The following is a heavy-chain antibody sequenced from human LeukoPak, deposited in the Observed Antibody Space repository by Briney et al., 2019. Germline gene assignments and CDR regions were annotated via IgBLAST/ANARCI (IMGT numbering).Heavy chain of an antibody. Sequence: GGSLRLSCAASGFTFSSYNINWVRQAPGKGLEWVSSISSSSSYIYYADSVKGRFTISRDNAKNSLYLQMNSLRAEDTAVYYCARDSGSYYLRFDYWGQGTLVTVFS. CDR3: ARDSGSYYLRFDY. V-gene: IGHV3-21*01. CDR1: GFTFSSYN. J-gene: IGHJ4*02. D-gene: IGHD1-26*01. CDR2: ISSSSSYI.